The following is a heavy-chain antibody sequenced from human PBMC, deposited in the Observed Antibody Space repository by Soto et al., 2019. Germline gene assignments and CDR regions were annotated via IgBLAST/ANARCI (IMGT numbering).Heavy chain of an antibody. CDR3: ARARYCISTSGPNYYGMDV. V-gene: IGHV1-69*12. D-gene: IGHD2-2*01. J-gene: IGHJ6*02. CDR2: IIPLFGTA. Sequence: QVQLVQSGAEVKKTGSSVKVSCKASGGTFSSYAISWVRQAPGQGLEWMGGIIPLFGTAKYAQKFQGRVTITADESTTTGYGELSSLRSDDTAVYYCARARYCISTSGPNYYGMDVWGQGTTVTVSS. CDR1: GGTFSSYA.